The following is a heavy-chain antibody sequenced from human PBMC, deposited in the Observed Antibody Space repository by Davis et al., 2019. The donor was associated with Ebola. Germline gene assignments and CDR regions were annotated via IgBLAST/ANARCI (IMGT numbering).Heavy chain of an antibody. Sequence: MPSETLSLTCTVSGGSISSGGYYWSWIRQHPGKGLEWIGYIYYSGSTYYNPSLKSRVTISVDTSKNQFSLKLGSVTAADTAVYYCARVGCSGGSCYSYYGMDVWGQGTTVTVSS. D-gene: IGHD2-15*01. CDR1: GGSISSGGYY. CDR2: IYYSGST. J-gene: IGHJ6*02. V-gene: IGHV4-31*03. CDR3: ARVGCSGGSCYSYYGMDV.